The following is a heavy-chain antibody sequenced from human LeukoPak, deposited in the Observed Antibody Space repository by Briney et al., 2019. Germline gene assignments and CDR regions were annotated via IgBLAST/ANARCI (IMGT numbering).Heavy chain of an antibody. CDR3: ARVCRRNYYDSSGPNYYYYGMDV. Sequence: SGTLSLTCAVSGGSISSSNWWSWVRQPPGKGLEWIGEIYHSGSTNYNPSLKSRVTISVDTSKNQFSLKLSSVTAADTAVYYCARVCRRNYYDSSGPNYYYYGMDVWGQGTTVTVSS. D-gene: IGHD3-22*01. CDR1: GGSISSSNW. CDR2: IYHSGST. V-gene: IGHV4-4*02. J-gene: IGHJ6*02.